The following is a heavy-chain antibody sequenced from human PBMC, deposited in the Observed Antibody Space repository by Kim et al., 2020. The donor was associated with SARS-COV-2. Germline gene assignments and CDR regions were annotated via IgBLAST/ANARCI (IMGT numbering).Heavy chain of an antibody. CDR1: GFTFSDYY. J-gene: IGHJ4*02. Sequence: GGSLRLSCAASGFTFSDYYMSWIRQPPGRGLEWLSYISGSNSYTNYADSVKGRFIISRDNAKNSMYLQMNSLTAEDTAVYYCAREGGRCSSTSCYDSDYRGEGTLVTAS. V-gene: IGHV3-11*05. CDR2: ISGSNSYT. D-gene: IGHD2-2*01. CDR3: AREGGRCSSTSCYDSDY.